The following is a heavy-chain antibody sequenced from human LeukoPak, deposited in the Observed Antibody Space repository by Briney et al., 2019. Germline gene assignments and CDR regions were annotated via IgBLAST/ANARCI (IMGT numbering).Heavy chain of an antibody. J-gene: IGHJ6*04. CDR3: AELGITMIGGV. V-gene: IGHV3-11*04. CDR1: GFTFSDNY. D-gene: IGHD3-10*02. CDR2: ISSSGNTT. Sequence: GGSLRLSCAASGFTFSDNYMSWIRQAPGKGLEWVSYISSSGNTTYNADSVKGRFSITRDNAKNSLYLQMNSLRAEDTAVYYCAELGITMIGGVWGKGTTVTISS.